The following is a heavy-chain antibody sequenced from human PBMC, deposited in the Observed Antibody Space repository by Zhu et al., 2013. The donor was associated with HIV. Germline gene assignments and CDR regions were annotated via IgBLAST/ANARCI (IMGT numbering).Heavy chain of an antibody. J-gene: IGHJ4*02. V-gene: IGHV1-69*06. CDR3: ARDLRPGYGSGLLFDY. Sequence: QVQLVQSGAEVKKPGSSVKVSCKASGGTFSSYAISWVRQAPGQGLEWMGGIIPIFGTANYAQKFQGRVTITADKSTSTAYMELSSLRSEDTAVYYCARDLRPGYGSGLLFDYWGQGNPGHRLL. CDR1: GGTFSSYA. D-gene: IGHD3-10*01. CDR2: IIPIFGTA.